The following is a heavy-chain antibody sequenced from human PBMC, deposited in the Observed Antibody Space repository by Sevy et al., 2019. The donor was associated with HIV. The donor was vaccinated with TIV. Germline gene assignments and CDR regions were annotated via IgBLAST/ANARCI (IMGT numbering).Heavy chain of an antibody. CDR2: ISPTSSYI. Sequence: GGSLRLSCAASGFTFSIYTLNWVRQAPGKGLEWVSSISPTSSYIYYADSVKGRFSISRDNAKNSLFLQMNSLRADDTAIYYCAKEDSNCVCYSSWGKGTLVTVSS. CDR3: AKEDSNCVCYSS. J-gene: IGHJ5*02. CDR1: GFTFSIYT. D-gene: IGHD2-21*01. V-gene: IGHV3-21*01.